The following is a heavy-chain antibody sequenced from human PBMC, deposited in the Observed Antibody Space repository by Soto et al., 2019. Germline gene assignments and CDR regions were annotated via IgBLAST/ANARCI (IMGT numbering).Heavy chain of an antibody. V-gene: IGHV3-48*01. J-gene: IGHJ4*02. CDR1: GFSFNTHG. CDR2: ISSTSETK. D-gene: IGHD4-17*01. CDR3: ARDTVTTSSMDY. Sequence: PGGSLRLSCAASGFSFNTHGMDWARQAPGKGLEWISFISSTSETKYYADSVKGRFTISRDNAKNSVYLQMNSLRAEDTAVYYSARDTVTTSSMDYWGQGTLVTVSS.